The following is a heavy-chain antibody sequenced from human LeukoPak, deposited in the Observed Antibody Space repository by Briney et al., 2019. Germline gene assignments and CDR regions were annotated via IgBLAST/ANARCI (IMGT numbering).Heavy chain of an antibody. CDR1: GYTFTSYA. CDR3: ARLCSIWWCLHDCFDP. D-gene: IGHD2-21*01. Sequence: GDSVKVSCKASGYTFTSYAISWVRQAPGQGLEWMGWISADNGNTDYAQRFQGRVTMTTDTSTSTAYMELRSLRSDDTAVYYCARLCSIWWCLHDCFDPWGQGTLVTVSS. J-gene: IGHJ5*02. CDR2: ISADNGNT. V-gene: IGHV1-18*01.